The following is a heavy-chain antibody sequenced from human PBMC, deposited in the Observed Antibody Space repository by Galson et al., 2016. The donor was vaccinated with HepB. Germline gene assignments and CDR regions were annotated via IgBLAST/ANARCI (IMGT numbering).Heavy chain of an antibody. V-gene: IGHV3-23*01. D-gene: IGHD3-3*01. CDR3: AKQGGYDLGWLSWFDY. CDR1: GFTFSSYA. J-gene: IGHJ4*02. Sequence: SLRLSCAASGFTFSSYAMSWVRQAPGKGLEWVSGISGSGASTYYADSVKGRFTISRDNSKNTLYLQMNTLRAEDTAVYYCAKQGGYDLGWLSWFDYWGQGTLVTVSS. CDR2: ISGSGAST.